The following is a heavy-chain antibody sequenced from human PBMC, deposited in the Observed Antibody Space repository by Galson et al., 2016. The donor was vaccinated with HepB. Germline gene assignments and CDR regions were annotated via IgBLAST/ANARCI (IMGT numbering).Heavy chain of an antibody. CDR3: PREVWTTVTPEYYFDY. V-gene: IGHV3-30*04. CDR2: ISSDGSNK. J-gene: IGHJ4*02. CDR1: GFTFSTYA. Sequence: SLRLSCAASGFTFSTYAMHWVRQAPGKGLEWVAFISSDGSNKYYAESVKGRFTISRDNSKNTLYVQMNSLRGEDTAVYYCPREVWTTVTPEYYFDYWGQGTLVTVSS. D-gene: IGHD4-17*01.